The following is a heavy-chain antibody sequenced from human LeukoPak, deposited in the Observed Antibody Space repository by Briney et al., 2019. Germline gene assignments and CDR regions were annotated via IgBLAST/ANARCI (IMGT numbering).Heavy chain of an antibody. Sequence: GGSLRLSCAASGFTFSSYAMHWVRQAPGKGLEWVAVISYDGSNKYYADSVKGRFTISRDNSKNTLYLQMNSLRAEDTAVYYCAKGREMATIPFDYWGQGTLVTVSS. J-gene: IGHJ4*02. CDR1: GFTFSSYA. CDR3: AKGREMATIPFDY. CDR2: ISYDGSNK. V-gene: IGHV3-30-3*01. D-gene: IGHD5-24*01.